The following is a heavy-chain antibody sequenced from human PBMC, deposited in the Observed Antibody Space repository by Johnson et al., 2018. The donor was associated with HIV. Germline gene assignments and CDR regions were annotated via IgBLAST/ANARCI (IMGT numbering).Heavy chain of an antibody. D-gene: IGHD4-23*01. CDR2: ISYDGANK. CDR3: AKSPGKDHGGNSGGIDI. Sequence: QVQLVESGGGVVQPGRSLRLSCAASGFTFSSYAMHWVRQAPGKGLEWVAVISYDGANKYYADSVQGRFTISRDNSKNTMYLQMNSLRAEDTAVYYCAKSPGKDHGGNSGGIDIWGQGTMVTVSA. J-gene: IGHJ3*02. CDR1: GFTFSSYA. V-gene: IGHV3-30*18.